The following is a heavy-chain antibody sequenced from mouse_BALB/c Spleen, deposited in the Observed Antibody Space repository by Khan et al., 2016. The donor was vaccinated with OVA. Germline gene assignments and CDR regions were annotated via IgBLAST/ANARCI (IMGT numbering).Heavy chain of an antibody. CDR3: ACELRGFAY. D-gene: IGHD1-1*01. J-gene: IGHJ3*01. V-gene: IGHV3-8*02. CDR2: ISYSGNT. CDR1: GDSITRGY. Sequence: EVQLQESGPSLVKPSQTLSLTCSVTGDSITRGYWNWIRKFPGNKLDYMGYISYSGNTYCNPSLKSRIPITRDTSKNQYYLQLNSVTTEDTATYYCACELRGFAYWGQGTLVTVSA.